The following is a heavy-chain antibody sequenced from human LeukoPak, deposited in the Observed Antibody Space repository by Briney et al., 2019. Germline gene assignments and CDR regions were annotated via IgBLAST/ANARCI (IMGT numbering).Heavy chain of an antibody. CDR2: IRPSGDNT. Sequence: GGSLRLSCAASGFTFSSYDMTWVRQAPGRGLEWVSSIRPSGDNTYYGDSVKGRFAISRDNSKNTVYLQMNNMRVDDTAAYYCARVAGWHWFDPWGQGTLVTVSS. D-gene: IGHD6-19*01. V-gene: IGHV3-23*01. CDR1: GFTFSSYD. CDR3: ARVAGWHWFDP. J-gene: IGHJ5*02.